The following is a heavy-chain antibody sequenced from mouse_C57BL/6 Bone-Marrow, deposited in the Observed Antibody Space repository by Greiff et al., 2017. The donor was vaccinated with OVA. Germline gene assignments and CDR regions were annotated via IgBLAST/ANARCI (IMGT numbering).Heavy chain of an antibody. Sequence: QVQLQQSGAELVRPGASVKLSCKASGYTFTSYGISWVKQRPGQGLEWIGEIYPSSGNTYYNEKFKGKATLTVDKSSSTAYMELRSLTSEDSAVYCCARWRVSDFDYWGQGTTLTVSS. J-gene: IGHJ2*01. CDR3: ARWRVSDFDY. CDR2: IYPSSGNT. V-gene: IGHV1-81*01. CDR1: GYTFTSYG.